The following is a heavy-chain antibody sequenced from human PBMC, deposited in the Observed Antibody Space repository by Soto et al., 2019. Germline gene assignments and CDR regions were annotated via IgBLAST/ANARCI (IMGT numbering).Heavy chain of an antibody. V-gene: IGHV1-18*01. D-gene: IGHD6-6*01. J-gene: IGHJ3*02. CDR3: ATRWGSISALKAQDDFHI. CDR1: GYRFAGSG. Sequence: DSGQASCAAPGYRFAGSGINWVRQAPGQGIEWMGWISPYGYTNYAQRLQGRFTMTTDRSTTTAYLELGRLRSDDTAVYYCATRWGSISALKAQDDFHIWGQGTTVTVSS. CDR2: ISPYGYT.